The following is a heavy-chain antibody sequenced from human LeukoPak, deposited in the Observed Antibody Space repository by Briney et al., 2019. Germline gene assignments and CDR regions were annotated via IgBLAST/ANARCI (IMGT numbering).Heavy chain of an antibody. V-gene: IGHV3-21*01. J-gene: IGHJ6*02. CDR3: ARSLLGYCSGGSCYIDYYGMDV. D-gene: IGHD2-15*01. Sequence: GGSLRLSCAASGFSFSSYSMNWVRQAPGKGLEWVSSTSSSSTYICYADSLKGRFTISRDNAKNSLYLQMNSLRAEDTAVYYCARSLLGYCSGGSCYIDYYGMDVWGQGTTVTVSS. CDR1: GFSFSSYS. CDR2: TSSSSTYI.